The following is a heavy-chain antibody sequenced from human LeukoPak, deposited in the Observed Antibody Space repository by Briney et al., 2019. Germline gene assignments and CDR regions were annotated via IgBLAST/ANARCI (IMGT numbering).Heavy chain of an antibody. D-gene: IGHD2-2*01. CDR1: GFTFSSYA. CDR2: ISSNGGST. CDR3: ARAPAAYFDY. J-gene: IGHJ4*02. Sequence: QAGGSLRLSCAASGFTFSSYAMHWVRQAPGKGLEYVSAISSNGGSTYYANSVKGRFTISRDNAKNTLYLQMNSLRAEDTAVYYCARAPAAYFDYWGQGTLVTVSS. V-gene: IGHV3-64*01.